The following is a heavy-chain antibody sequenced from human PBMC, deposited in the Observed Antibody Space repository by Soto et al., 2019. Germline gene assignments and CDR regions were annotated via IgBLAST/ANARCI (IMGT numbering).Heavy chain of an antibody. J-gene: IGHJ5*02. CDR1: GCSISSGDYY. CDR2: IYYSGST. D-gene: IGHD3-10*01. V-gene: IGHV4-30-4*01. CDR3: ARDPFSLRGVNPWFDP. Sequence: SETLSLTCTVSGCSISSGDYYLSWIRQPPGKGLEWIGYIYYSGSTYYNPSLKSRVTISVDTSKNQFSLKLSSVTAADTAVYYCARDPFSLRGVNPWFDPWGQGTLVTVSS.